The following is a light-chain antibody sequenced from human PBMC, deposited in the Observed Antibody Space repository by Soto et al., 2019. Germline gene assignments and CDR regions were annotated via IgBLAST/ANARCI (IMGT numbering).Light chain of an antibody. CDR2: GAS. V-gene: IGKV3-15*01. CDR3: QQYNNWPPWT. CDR1: QSVSSN. Sequence: EIVMTHSPATLSVSPGERATLSCRASQSVSSNLAWYQQKPGQAPRLLIYGASTRATGIPARFSGSGSGTEFTFTISSLLSEDFAVYYGQQYNNWPPWTFGQGTKVEIK. J-gene: IGKJ1*01.